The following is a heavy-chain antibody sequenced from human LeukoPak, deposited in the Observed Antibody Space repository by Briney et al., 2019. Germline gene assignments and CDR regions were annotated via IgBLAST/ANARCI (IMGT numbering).Heavy chain of an antibody. V-gene: IGHV3-23*01. Sequence: GGSLRLSCAASGFTFSSYAMSWVRQAPGKGLEWVSSISGSGGSTYYGDSVKGRFTISRDNSKNTLFLQMNRLRAEDTAVYYCAKHEGSSGSYCHFHYWGQGTLATVSS. D-gene: IGHD3-10*01. CDR2: ISGSGGST. CDR3: AKHEGSSGSYCHFHY. CDR1: GFTFSSYA. J-gene: IGHJ4*02.